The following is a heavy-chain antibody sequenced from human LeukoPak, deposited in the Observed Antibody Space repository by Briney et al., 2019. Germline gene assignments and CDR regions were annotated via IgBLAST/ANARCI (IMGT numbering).Heavy chain of an antibody. CDR2: ISGRSSTI. V-gene: IGHV3-48*01. D-gene: IGHD1-26*01. CDR1: AFTFSDYS. J-gene: IGHJ4*02. CDR3: ARDRFTSGSYFFDH. Sequence: GGSLRLSCAASAFTFSDYSMNWVRQAPGKGLEWISYISGRSSTIYYADSVRGRFIISRDNAKNSMYLQMNSLRAEDTAVYYCARDRFTSGSYFFDHWGQGTLVTVSS.